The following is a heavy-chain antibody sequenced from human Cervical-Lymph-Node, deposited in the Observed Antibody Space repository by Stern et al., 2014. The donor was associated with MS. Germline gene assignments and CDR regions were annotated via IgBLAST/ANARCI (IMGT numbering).Heavy chain of an antibody. V-gene: IGHV3-21*01. CDR2: ISSSSSSI. Sequence: VQLVQSGGGLVKPGGSLRLSCAASGFTFSSYSMIWVRQAPGKGLEWVSSISSSSSSIYYADSVKGRFTISRDNAKNSLYLQMNSLRAEDTAVYYCARDPITMVRGVIYWGQGTLATVSS. CDR3: ARDPITMVRGVIY. CDR1: GFTFSSYS. J-gene: IGHJ4*02. D-gene: IGHD3-10*01.